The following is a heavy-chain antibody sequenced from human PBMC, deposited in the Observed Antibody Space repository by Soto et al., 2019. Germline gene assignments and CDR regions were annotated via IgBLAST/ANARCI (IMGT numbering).Heavy chain of an antibody. CDR3: ARDDYYYYYGMDV. V-gene: IGHV3-33*01. CDR2: IWYDGSNK. J-gene: IGHJ6*02. CDR1: GFTFSNYG. Sequence: QMQLVESGGGVVQPGRSLRVSCAASGFTFSNYGIHWVRQAPGKGLEWVAIIWYDGSNKYFADSVKGRFTISRDNSKNTVYLQMNSLRADDTAVYYCARDDYYYYYGMDVWGQGTTVTVSS.